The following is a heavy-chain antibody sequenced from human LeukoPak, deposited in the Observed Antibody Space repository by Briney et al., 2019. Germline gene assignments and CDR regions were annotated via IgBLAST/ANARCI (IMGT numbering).Heavy chain of an antibody. CDR2: ISHSGYT. V-gene: IGHV4-34*01. CDR1: NGSFSGYY. D-gene: IGHD4-17*01. CDR3: ARHGFYGDSARRKFDP. J-gene: IGHJ5*02. Sequence: SETLSLTCTVYNGSFSGYYWSWIRQPPGTGLEWIGEISHSGYTNLNPSLKSRLTISLDTSKSHFSLRLTSLTAADTAVYYCARHGFYGDSARRKFDPWGQGTLVTVSS.